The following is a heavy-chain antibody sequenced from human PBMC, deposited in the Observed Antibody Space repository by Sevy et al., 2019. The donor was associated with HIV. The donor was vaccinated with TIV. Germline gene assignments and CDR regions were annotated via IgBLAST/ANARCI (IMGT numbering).Heavy chain of an antibody. CDR1: GGSISSSSYY. Sequence: SETLSLTCTGSGGSISSSSYYWGWIRQPPGKGLEWIGSIYYSGGTYYNPSLKSRVTISVDTSKNQFSLKLTSVTAADTAVYYCATTMAMPRPFGLGYYYGMDVWGQGTTVTVSS. CDR3: ATTMAMPRPFGLGYYYGMDV. CDR2: IYYSGGT. J-gene: IGHJ6*02. V-gene: IGHV4-39*01. D-gene: IGHD3-10*01.